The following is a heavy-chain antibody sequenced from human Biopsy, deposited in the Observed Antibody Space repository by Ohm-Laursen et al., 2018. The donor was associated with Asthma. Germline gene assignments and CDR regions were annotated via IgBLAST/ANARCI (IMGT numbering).Heavy chain of an antibody. CDR3: ARGLDYSGRSGFDY. Sequence: SLGLSCAASGFTFSSYGMDWVRQAPGKGLEWVALMSYDGSIKDYADSVKGRFTISRDNSMNTLYLHMNSLRVEDTAVYYCARGLDYSGRSGFDYWGQGTLVTVSS. D-gene: IGHD3-10*01. V-gene: IGHV3-33*05. CDR1: GFTFSSYG. J-gene: IGHJ4*02. CDR2: MSYDGSIK.